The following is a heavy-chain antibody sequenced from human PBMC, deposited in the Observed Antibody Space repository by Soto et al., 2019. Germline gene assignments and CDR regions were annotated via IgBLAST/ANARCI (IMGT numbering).Heavy chain of an antibody. J-gene: IGHJ4*02. Sequence: SVKVSCKSSGFTFTSSSVQWVRQARGQRLEWIGWITVGTGNTNYAQKFQERVTITRDMSTSTAYMELSNLRSEDTAVYYCAAGDSSGYYGGWGQGNQVTVSS. D-gene: IGHD3-22*01. V-gene: IGHV1-58*01. CDR3: AAGDSSGYYGG. CDR2: ITVGTGNT. CDR1: GFTFTSSS.